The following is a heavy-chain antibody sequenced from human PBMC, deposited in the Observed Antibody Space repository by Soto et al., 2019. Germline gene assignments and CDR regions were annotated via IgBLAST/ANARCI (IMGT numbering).Heavy chain of an antibody. CDR3: AKATATGGGAFDI. D-gene: IGHD2-8*02. V-gene: IGHV3-23*01. J-gene: IGHJ3*02. CDR2: ILVGGST. Sequence: GGSLRLSCAASGFICSSYDMSWVRQAPGKGLEWVSTILVGGSTHYPDSVKGRFTISRDNSKNTVFLQMNSLTAGDTAVYYCAKATATGGGAFDICGQGTMVTVSS. CDR1: GFICSSYD.